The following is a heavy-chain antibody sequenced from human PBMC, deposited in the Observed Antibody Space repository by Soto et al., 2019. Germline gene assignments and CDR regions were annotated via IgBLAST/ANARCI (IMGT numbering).Heavy chain of an antibody. CDR2: IYYSGNT. CDR3: ARGIGQQLPPLD. D-gene: IGHD6-13*01. Sequence: QVQLQESGPGLVKPSETLSLTCTVSGVSISSYYWSWIRQPPGKGLEWIGYIYYSGNTNYNPSLNSRVTISISASKSQFSLELSSVTAADSAVYFCARGIGQQLPPLDWGQGTLVTVSS. J-gene: IGHJ4*02. CDR1: GVSISSYY. V-gene: IGHV4-59*01.